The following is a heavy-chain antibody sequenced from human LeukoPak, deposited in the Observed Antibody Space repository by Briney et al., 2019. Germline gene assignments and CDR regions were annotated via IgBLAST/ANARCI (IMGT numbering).Heavy chain of an antibody. Sequence: SETLSLTCTVSGGSVSSGSYYWSWIRQPPGKGLEWLVYIYYSGSTNYNPSLKSRFTISVDTSKNQFSLKLSSVTAADTAVYYCARDRCSSTSCYENWFDPWGQGTLVTVSS. CDR1: GGSVSSGSYY. V-gene: IGHV4-61*01. CDR3: ARDRCSSTSCYENWFDP. CDR2: IYYSGST. D-gene: IGHD2-2*01. J-gene: IGHJ5*02.